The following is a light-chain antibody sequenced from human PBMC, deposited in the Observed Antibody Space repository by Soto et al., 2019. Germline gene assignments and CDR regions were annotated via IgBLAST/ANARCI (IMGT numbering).Light chain of an antibody. Sequence: DNQMTQSPSTLSASVGDRVTITSRASQSVSSWLAWYQQKPGKAPKLLIYKASTLKSGVPSRFSGSGSGTDFTLTISSLQPEDFATYYCQQVNGYPRDITFGGGTKVDIK. J-gene: IGKJ4*01. CDR1: QSVSSW. V-gene: IGKV1-5*03. CDR3: QQVNGYPRDIT. CDR2: KAS.